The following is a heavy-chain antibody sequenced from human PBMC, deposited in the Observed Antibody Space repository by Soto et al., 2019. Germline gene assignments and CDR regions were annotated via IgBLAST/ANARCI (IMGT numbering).Heavy chain of an antibody. CDR2: VNPIVSRS. D-gene: IGHD3-10*01. V-gene: IGHV1-69*02. J-gene: IGHJ4*02. CDR3: ESSYGSGYRAFDY. Sequence: QVQLVQSGAEVKRPGSSVKVSCKASGDTFNFYSINWVRQAPGLGLEWMGRVNPIVSRSNYAQKLQGRVTMTAEKSTSTAYMELSSLRSEDTAIYYCESSYGSGYRAFDYWGQGALVTVSS. CDR1: GDTFNFYS.